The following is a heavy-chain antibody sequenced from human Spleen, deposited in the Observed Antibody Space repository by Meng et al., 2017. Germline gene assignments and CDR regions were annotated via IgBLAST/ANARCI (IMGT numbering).Heavy chain of an antibody. J-gene: IGHJ4*02. D-gene: IGHD6-19*01. CDR3: ARASVSRGWPRARSARETNEY. Sequence: ASVKVSCKASGYTFTSYAMNWVRQAPGQGLEWMGWINTNTGNPTYAQGFTGRFIFSLDTSVSTAYLQISSLKTDDTALYYCARASVSRGWPRARSARETNEYWGQGTLVTVSS. CDR2: INTNTGNP. CDR1: GYTFTSYA. V-gene: IGHV7-4-1*02.